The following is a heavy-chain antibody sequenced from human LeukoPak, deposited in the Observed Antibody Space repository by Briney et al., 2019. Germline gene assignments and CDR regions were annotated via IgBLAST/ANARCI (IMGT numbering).Heavy chain of an antibody. CDR3: APTAEAYTSWWKV. CDR2: INPDSGFT. CDR1: GYKFTDDY. V-gene: IGHV1-2*02. D-gene: IGHD3-16*01. Sequence: GASVTVSCKASGYKFTDDYMHWVRQAPGQGLEFMGWINPDSGFTNYAQKFKGRVTMTRDTSISTAYLEVRSQTSDDTAVSYCAPTAEAYTSWWKVWGQGTLVTVSS. J-gene: IGHJ4*02.